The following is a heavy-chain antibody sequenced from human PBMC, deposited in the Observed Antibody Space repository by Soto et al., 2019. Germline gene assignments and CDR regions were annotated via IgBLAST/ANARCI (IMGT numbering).Heavy chain of an antibody. CDR1: GFTFXSYG. Sequence: PGGSLRLSCAASGFTFXSYGMHLVRQAPGKGLEWVAVISYDGSNKYYADSVKGRFTISRDNSKNTLYLQMNSLRAEDTAVYYCAKDPVPTADYYYYGMDVWGQGTTVTVSS. D-gene: IGHD2-2*01. V-gene: IGHV3-30*18. CDR3: AKDPVPTADYYYYGMDV. CDR2: ISYDGSNK. J-gene: IGHJ6*02.